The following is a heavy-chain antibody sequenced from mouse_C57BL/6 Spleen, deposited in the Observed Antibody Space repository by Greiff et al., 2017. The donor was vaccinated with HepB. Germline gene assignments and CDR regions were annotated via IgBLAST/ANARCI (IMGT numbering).Heavy chain of an antibody. Sequence: QVQLKESGAELMKPGASVKLSCKATGYTFTGYWIEWVKQRPGHGLEWIGEILPGSGSTNYNEKFKGKATFTADTSSNTAYMQLSSLTTEDSAIYYCARDDYDDDGLHWYFDVWGTGTTVTVSS. CDR1: GYTFTGYW. V-gene: IGHV1-9*01. CDR3: ARDDYDDDGLHWYFDV. J-gene: IGHJ1*03. CDR2: ILPGSGST. D-gene: IGHD2-4*01.